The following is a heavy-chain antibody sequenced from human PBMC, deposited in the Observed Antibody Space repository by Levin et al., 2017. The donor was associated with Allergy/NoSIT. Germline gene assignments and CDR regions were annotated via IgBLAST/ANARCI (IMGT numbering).Heavy chain of an antibody. CDR1: GFTFSSYA. CDR3: AKFPVPIAVAVYFDY. CDR2: ISGSGGST. D-gene: IGHD6-19*01. V-gene: IGHV3-23*01. Sequence: GESLKISCAASGFTFSSYAMSWVRQAPGKGLEWVSAISGSGGSTYYADSVKGRFTISRDNSKNTLYLQMNSLRAEDTAVYYCAKFPVPIAVAVYFDYWGQGTLVTVSS. J-gene: IGHJ4*02.